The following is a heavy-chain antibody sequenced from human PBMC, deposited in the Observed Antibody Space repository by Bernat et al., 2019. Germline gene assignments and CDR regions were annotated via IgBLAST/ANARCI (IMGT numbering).Heavy chain of an antibody. J-gene: IGHJ3*02. V-gene: IGHV4-30-2*01. CDR3: ARGSLRYFDWLLATVAFDI. CDR2: IYHSGST. CDR1: GGSISSGGYS. Sequence: QLQLQESGSGLVKPSQTLSLTCAVSGGSISSGGYSWSWIRQPPGKGLEWIGYIYHSGSTYYNPSLKSRGTKTVDRSKDQFCLKLGSVTAADTAVYYCARGSLRYFDWLLATVAFDIWGQGTMVTVSS. D-gene: IGHD3-9*01.